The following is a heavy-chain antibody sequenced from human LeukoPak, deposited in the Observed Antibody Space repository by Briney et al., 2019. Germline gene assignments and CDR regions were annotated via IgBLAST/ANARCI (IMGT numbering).Heavy chain of an antibody. D-gene: IGHD6-19*01. CDR1: GYTFNGYY. CDR2: INPNSGGT. J-gene: IGHJ4*02. Sequence: ASVKVSCKASGYTFNGYYMHRVRQAPGQGLEWMGWINPNSGGTNYAQKFQGRVTMTRDTSISTAYMELSRLRSDDTAVYYCAREPPQSLVLGYDYWGQGTLVTVSS. CDR3: AREPPQSLVLGYDY. V-gene: IGHV1-2*02.